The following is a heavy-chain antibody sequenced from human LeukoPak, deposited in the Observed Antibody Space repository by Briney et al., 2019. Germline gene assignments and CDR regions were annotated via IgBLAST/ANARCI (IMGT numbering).Heavy chain of an antibody. CDR3: ARVAAAGPIKNYYYYMDV. Sequence: PGGSLRLSCAASGFTFSSYSMNWVRQAPGKGLEWVSSISSSSSYIYYADSAKGRFTISRDNAKNSLYLQMNSLRAEDTAVYYCARVAAAGPIKNYYYYMDVWGKGTTVTVSS. CDR2: ISSSSSYI. D-gene: IGHD6-13*01. J-gene: IGHJ6*03. V-gene: IGHV3-21*01. CDR1: GFTFSSYS.